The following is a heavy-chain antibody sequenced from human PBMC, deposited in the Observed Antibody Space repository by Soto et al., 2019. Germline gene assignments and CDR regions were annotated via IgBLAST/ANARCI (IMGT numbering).Heavy chain of an antibody. D-gene: IGHD3-10*01. CDR2: SSSAGTTI. J-gene: IGHJ4*02. CDR3: ARDRFGLFDH. V-gene: IGHV3-11*01. Sequence: QVPLVESGGGLVKPGGSLRLSCTASGFVFTEYYMSWVRQAPGKGPEWVSSSSSAGTTIDYADSVKGRFTISRDNAKNSMYLQMTSLRPDDTAVYYCARDRFGLFDHWGQGVLVTVSS. CDR1: GFVFTEYY.